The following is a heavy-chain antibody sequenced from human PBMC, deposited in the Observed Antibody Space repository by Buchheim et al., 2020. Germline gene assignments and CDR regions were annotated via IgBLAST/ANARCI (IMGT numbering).Heavy chain of an antibody. D-gene: IGHD6-13*01. V-gene: IGHV4-39*07. CDR3: ARLVVKGIADY. CDR1: GGSISSSSYY. J-gene: IGHJ4*02. CDR2: IYYGGSP. Sequence: QLQLQESGPGLVKPSETLSLTCTVSGGSISSSSYYWGWIRQPPGKGLEWIGSIYYGGSPHYNPSLKSRVPLSEEQSKTHSSRKLSSVTAADTAVYYCARLVVKGIADYWGQGTL.